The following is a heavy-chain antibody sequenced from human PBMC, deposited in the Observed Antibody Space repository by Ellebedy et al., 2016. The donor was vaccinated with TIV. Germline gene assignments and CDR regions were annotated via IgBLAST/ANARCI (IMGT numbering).Heavy chain of an antibody. CDR2: IFPRFGTS. D-gene: IGHD3-10*01. CDR1: RGPFSRFT. V-gene: IGHV1-69*13. Sequence: ASVKVSCKPSRGPFSRFTINWVRQAPGQGLEWMGGIFPRFGTSYYAQRFLGRVDITADESTNTSYLDSSSLRSEDTAVYFCAKSGYFGEGRPMAYDSWGQGTLVTVSS. J-gene: IGHJ4*02. CDR3: AKSGYFGEGRPMAYDS.